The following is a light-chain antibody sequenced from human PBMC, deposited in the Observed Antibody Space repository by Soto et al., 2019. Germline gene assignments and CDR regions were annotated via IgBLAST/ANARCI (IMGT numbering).Light chain of an antibody. CDR1: KLGDKY. J-gene: IGLJ2*01. V-gene: IGLV3-1*01. CDR3: QAWDSSTAV. Sequence: SYELTQPPSVSVSPRQTASITGSGDKLGDKYACWYQQKPGQSPVLVIYQDSKRPSGIPERFSGSNSGNTATLTISGTQAMDEADYYCQAWDSSTAVFGGGTKLTVL. CDR2: QDS.